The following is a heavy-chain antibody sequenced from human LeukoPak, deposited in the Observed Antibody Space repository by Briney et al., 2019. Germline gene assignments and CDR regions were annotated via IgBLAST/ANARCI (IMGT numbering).Heavy chain of an antibody. CDR1: GGSFSSYA. D-gene: IGHD4-23*01. J-gene: IGHJ4*02. CDR2: IIPLFGTA. CDR3: ARGWLAETTVVTPYNY. V-gene: IGHV1-69*13. Sequence: GASVKVSCKASGGSFSSYAINWVRQAPGQGLEWMGGIIPLFGTANYAQKFRDRVTITAVESMSTVYMELSSLRSEDTAVYYCARGWLAETTVVTPYNYWGQGTLVTVSS.